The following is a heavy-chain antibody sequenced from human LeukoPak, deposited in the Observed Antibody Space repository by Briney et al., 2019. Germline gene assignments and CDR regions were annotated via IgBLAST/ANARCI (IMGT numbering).Heavy chain of an antibody. CDR1: GGSISSYY. J-gene: IGHJ5*02. Sequence: SETLSLTCTVSGGSISSYYWSWIRQPAGKGLEWIGRIYTSGSTNYNPSLKSRVTISVDKSKNQFSLKLSSVTAADTAVYYCARALGVYSSGWMRSHYNWLDPWGQGTLVTVSS. CDR3: ARALGVYSSGWMRSHYNWLDP. V-gene: IGHV4-4*07. D-gene: IGHD6-19*01. CDR2: IYTSGST.